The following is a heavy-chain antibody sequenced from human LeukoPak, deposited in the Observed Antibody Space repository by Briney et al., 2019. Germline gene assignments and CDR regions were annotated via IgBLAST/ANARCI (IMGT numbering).Heavy chain of an antibody. CDR2: INGDGSST. V-gene: IGHV3-74*03. CDR3: ARDQYYQLLL. D-gene: IGHD2-2*01. Sequence: GGSLRLSCAGSGFSFRDYWVHWVRQAPGKGLVWVSRINGDGSSTTYADSVKGRFTISRDDAKNTVYLQMNNLRAEDTAVYYCARDQYYQLLLWGQGSLVTVSS. CDR1: GFSFRDYW. J-gene: IGHJ4*02.